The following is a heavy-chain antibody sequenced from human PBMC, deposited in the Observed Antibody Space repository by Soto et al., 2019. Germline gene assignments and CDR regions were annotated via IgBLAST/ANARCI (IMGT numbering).Heavy chain of an antibody. J-gene: IGHJ6*02. Sequence: QVQLVQSGAEVKKPGSSVKVSCKASGGNFRSQSISISWVRQAPGQGLEWMGRAIPVLGVANYAQKFQGRVTITADKFTSTVYMELSSLRSEAXXXXXXXXXXXXXXXXXXXXXXXYGMDVWGQGTTVT. CDR1: GGNFRSQSIS. CDR2: AIPVLGVA. CDR3: XXXXXXXXXXXXXXXXXYGMDV. V-gene: IGHV1-69*02.